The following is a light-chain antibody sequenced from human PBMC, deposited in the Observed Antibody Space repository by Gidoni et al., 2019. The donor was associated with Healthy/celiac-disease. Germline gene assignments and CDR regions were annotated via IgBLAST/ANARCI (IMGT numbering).Light chain of an antibody. CDR3: QRSYSTPWT. Sequence: DIQMPQSPSSLSASVGGRVTITCRASQSISSYLNCYQQKPGKAPKLLIYAASSLQSGVPSRFSGSGSGTDFTLTISSLQPEDFATYYCQRSYSTPWTFGQGTKVEIK. CDR2: AAS. V-gene: IGKV1-39*01. J-gene: IGKJ1*01. CDR1: QSISSY.